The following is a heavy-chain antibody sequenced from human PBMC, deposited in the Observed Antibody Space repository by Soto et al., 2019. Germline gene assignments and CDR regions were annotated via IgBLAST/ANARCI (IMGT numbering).Heavy chain of an antibody. D-gene: IGHD1-26*01. CDR3: ARDVGWELPLYYFDY. J-gene: IGHJ4*02. V-gene: IGHV3-30-3*01. CDR1: GFTFSSYA. CDR2: ISYDGSNK. Sequence: QVQLVESGGGVVQPGRSPRLSCAASGFTFSSYAMHWVRQAPGKGLEWVAVISYDGSNKYYADSVKGRFTISRDNSKNTLYLQMNSLRAEDTAVYYCARDVGWELPLYYFDYWGQGTLVTVSS.